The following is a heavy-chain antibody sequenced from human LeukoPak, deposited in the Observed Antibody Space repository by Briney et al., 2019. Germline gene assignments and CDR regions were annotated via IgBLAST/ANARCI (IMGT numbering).Heavy chain of an antibody. CDR3: ARVLGPRITIFGVVIRKDNWFDP. D-gene: IGHD3-3*01. CDR1: GGSISSYY. Sequence: SETLSLTCTVSGGSISSYYWSWIRQPPGKGLEWIGYIYYSGSTNYNPSLKSRVTISVDTSKNQFSLKLSSVTAADTAVYYCARVLGPRITIFGVVIRKDNWFDPWGQGTLVTVSS. CDR2: IYYSGST. J-gene: IGHJ5*02. V-gene: IGHV4-59*12.